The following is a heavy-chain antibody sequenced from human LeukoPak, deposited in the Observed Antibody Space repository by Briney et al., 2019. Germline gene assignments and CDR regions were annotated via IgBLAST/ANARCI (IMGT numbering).Heavy chain of an antibody. V-gene: IGHV1-2*02. CDR3: AREYYDSSAYNQEAIDY. CDR2: INPNSGGT. D-gene: IGHD3-22*01. CDR1: GYTFTDYY. Sequence: ASVKVSCKASGYTFTDYYMHWVRQAPGQGLEWLGWINPNSGGTNYAQKFQGRVTMTRDTSISAAYMELSRLRSDDTAVYYCAREYYDSSAYNQEAIDYWGQGTLVTVSS. J-gene: IGHJ4*02.